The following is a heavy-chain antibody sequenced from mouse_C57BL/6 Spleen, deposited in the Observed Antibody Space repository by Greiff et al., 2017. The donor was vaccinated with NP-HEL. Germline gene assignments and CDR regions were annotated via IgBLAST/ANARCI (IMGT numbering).Heavy chain of an antibody. Sequence: EVHLVESGPELVKPGASVKISCKASGYSFTGYYMNWVKQSPEKSLEWIGEINPSTGGTTYNQKFKAKATLTVDKSSSTAYMQLKSLTSEDSAVYYCARGTMVTTEAMDYWGQGTSVTVSS. V-gene: IGHV1-42*01. CDR1: GYSFTGYY. CDR2: INPSTGGT. J-gene: IGHJ4*01. CDR3: ARGTMVTTEAMDY. D-gene: IGHD2-2*01.